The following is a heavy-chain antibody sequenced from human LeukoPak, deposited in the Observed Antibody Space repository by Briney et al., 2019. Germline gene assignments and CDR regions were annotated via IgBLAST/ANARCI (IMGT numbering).Heavy chain of an antibody. V-gene: IGHV3-23*01. CDR3: AKGYYGSGSYGWFDP. CDR1: GFNFNSYS. Sequence: GGSLRLSCAASGFNFNSYSMNWVRQAPGKGLEWISAISGSGGRTYHADSVKGRFTISRDNSKNTLYLQMNSLRAEDTAVYYCAKGYYGSGSYGWFDPWGQGTLVTVSS. CDR2: ISGSGGRT. D-gene: IGHD3-10*01. J-gene: IGHJ5*02.